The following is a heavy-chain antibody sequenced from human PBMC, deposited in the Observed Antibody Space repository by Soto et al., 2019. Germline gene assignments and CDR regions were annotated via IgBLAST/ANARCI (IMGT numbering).Heavy chain of an antibody. CDR3: AHRLSSPYYYDCSDYPHLFDI. CDR2: IYWDDGK. J-gene: IGHJ3*02. V-gene: IGHV2-5*02. CDR1: GFSLSTIGVG. D-gene: IGHD3-22*01. Sequence: QITLKESGPTLVKPAQTLTLTCTVSGFSLSTIGVGVGWIRQPPGKALGWLALIYWDDGKRYSPSLKSRLTITNDSSQNQVALRMTNMAPVDTATYFCAHRLSSPYYYDCSDYPHLFDIWSQGTLVAVSS.